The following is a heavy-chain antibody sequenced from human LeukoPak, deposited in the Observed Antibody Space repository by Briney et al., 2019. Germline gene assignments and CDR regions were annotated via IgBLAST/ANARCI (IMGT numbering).Heavy chain of an antibody. CDR3: ARDGRYCSGGFCYPH. D-gene: IGHD2-15*01. Sequence: PGASLRLSCAASGFTFSSYAMNWVRQAPGKGLEWVSFISSGGSTIHYADSVKGRFTISRDNAKNSLYLQMNSLRAEDTAVYYCARDGRYCSGGFCYPHWGQGTLVTVSS. CDR2: ISSGGSTI. CDR1: GFTFSSYA. J-gene: IGHJ4*02. V-gene: IGHV3-48*03.